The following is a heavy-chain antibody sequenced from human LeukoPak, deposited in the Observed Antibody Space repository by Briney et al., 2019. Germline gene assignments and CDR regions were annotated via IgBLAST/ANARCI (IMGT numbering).Heavy chain of an antibody. D-gene: IGHD6-19*01. Sequence: GGSLRLSCAASGFTFSSYAMSWGRQAPGKGLEWVSAISGSGGSTYYPDSVKGRFTISRDNSKNTLYLQMNSLRAEDTAAYYCAKGGDSSGWYGSYWGQGTLVTVSA. CDR3: AKGGDSSGWYGSY. J-gene: IGHJ4*02. V-gene: IGHV3-23*01. CDR1: GFTFSSYA. CDR2: ISGSGGST.